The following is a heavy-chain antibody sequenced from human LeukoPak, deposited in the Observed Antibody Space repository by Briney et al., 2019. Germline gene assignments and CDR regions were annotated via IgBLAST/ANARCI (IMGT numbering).Heavy chain of an antibody. CDR1: GFTFSSYW. CDR3: ARDTAMVFGWFDP. CDR2: INSDGSST. J-gene: IGHJ5*02. Sequence: PGGSLRLSRAASGFTFSSYWMHWVRQAPGKGLVWVSRINSDGSSTSYADSVKGRFTISRDNAKNTLYLQMNSLRAEDTAVYYCARDTAMVFGWFDPWGQRTLVTVSS. V-gene: IGHV3-74*01. D-gene: IGHD5-18*01.